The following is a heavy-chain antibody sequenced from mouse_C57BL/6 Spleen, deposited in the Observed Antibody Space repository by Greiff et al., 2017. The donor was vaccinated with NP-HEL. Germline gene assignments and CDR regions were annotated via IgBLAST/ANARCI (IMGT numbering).Heavy chain of an antibody. Sequence: QVQLQQPGAELVRPGTSVKLSCKASGYTFTSYWMHWVKQRPGQGLEWIGVIDPSDSYTNYNQKFKGKATLTVDTSSSTAYMQLSSLTSEDSAVYYGASGYEDYYAMDYWGQGTSVTVSS. D-gene: IGHD2-2*01. J-gene: IGHJ4*01. CDR1: GYTFTSYW. CDR2: IDPSDSYT. V-gene: IGHV1-59*01. CDR3: ASGYEDYYAMDY.